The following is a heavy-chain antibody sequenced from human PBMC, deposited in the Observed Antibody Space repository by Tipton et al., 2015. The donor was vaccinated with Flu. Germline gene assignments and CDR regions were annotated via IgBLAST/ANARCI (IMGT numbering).Heavy chain of an antibody. V-gene: IGHV4-61*02. CDR1: GGFITSGSYY. CDR2: IYTTGST. CDR3: ARSPRYSGSGVYPYYFDD. J-gene: IGHJ4*02. Sequence: TLSLTCTVSGGFITSGSYYWSWIRRSAGKGLEWIGRIYTTGSTNYNPSLRSRVTISGDPSKNHFSVQLISVTAADTAVYYCARSPRYSGSGVYPYYFDDWGQGTLDTVSS. D-gene: IGHD3-10*01.